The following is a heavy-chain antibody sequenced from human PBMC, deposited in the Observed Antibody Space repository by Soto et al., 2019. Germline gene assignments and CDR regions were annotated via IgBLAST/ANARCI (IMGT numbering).Heavy chain of an antibody. CDR1: GFTFSSYD. V-gene: IGHV3-13*01. J-gene: IGHJ4*02. D-gene: IGHD3-16*01. Sequence: EVQLVESGGGLVQPGGSLRLSCAASGFTFSSYDMHWVRQATGKGLEWVSAIGTAGDTYYPGSVKGRFTISRENAKNSLYLQMNSLRAGDTAVYYCARGRLDMTTFGGVIAPVGDSFDYWGQGTLVTVSS. CDR2: IGTAGDT. CDR3: ARGRLDMTTFGGVIAPVGDSFDY.